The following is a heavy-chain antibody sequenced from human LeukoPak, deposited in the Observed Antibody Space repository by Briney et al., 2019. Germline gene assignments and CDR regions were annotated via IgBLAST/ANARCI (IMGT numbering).Heavy chain of an antibody. Sequence: GGSLRLSCAGSGVTFSGYSMNWVRQAPGKGLEWVSGISWNSGSIGYADSVKGRFTISRDNAKNSLYLQMNSLRAEDTALYYCAKDEFDSSFWYFDLWGRGTLVTVSS. CDR3: AKDEFDSSFWYFDL. D-gene: IGHD3-22*01. CDR2: ISWNSGSI. CDR1: GVTFSGYS. V-gene: IGHV3-9*01. J-gene: IGHJ2*01.